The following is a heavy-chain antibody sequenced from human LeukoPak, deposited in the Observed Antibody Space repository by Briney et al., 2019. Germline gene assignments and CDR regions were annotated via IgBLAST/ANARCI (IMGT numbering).Heavy chain of an antibody. CDR1: GFTFSSYE. J-gene: IGHJ4*02. CDR2: ISSSGSTI. Sequence: GGSLRLSCAASGFTFSSYEMNWVRQAPGKGLDWVSYISSSGSTIYYADSVKGRFTISRDNAKNSLYLQMNSLRAEDTAVYYCARGYSWAAAVREPFNYWGQGTLVTVSS. D-gene: IGHD6-13*01. CDR3: ARGYSWAAAVREPFNY. V-gene: IGHV3-48*03.